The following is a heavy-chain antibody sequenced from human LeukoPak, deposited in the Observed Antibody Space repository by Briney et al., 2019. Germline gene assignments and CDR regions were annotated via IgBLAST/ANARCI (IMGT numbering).Heavy chain of an antibody. D-gene: IGHD3-22*01. CDR2: ISGDGGST. J-gene: IGHJ4*02. CDR1: GFTFDDYA. Sequence: PGGSLRLSCAASGFTFDDYAMHWVRQAPGKGLEWVSLISGDGGSTYYADSVKGRFTISIDNSKNSLYLQMNSLRTDDTALYYCAKDLYDSSGYCFDYWGQGTLVTVSS. CDR3: AKDLYDSSGYCFDY. V-gene: IGHV3-43*02.